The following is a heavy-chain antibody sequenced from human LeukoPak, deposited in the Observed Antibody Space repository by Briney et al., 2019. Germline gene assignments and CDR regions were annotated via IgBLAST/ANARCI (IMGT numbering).Heavy chain of an antibody. CDR3: AKDMGSSSYYYYGMDV. Sequence: SLRLSCAASGFTFSSYAMSWVRQAPGKGLEWVSGISWNSGSIGYADSVKGRFTISRDNAKNSLYLQMNSLRAEDTALYYCAKDMGSSSYYYYGMDVWGQGTTVTVSS. CDR1: GFTFSSYA. CDR2: ISWNSGSI. V-gene: IGHV3-9*01. J-gene: IGHJ6*02. D-gene: IGHD2-2*01.